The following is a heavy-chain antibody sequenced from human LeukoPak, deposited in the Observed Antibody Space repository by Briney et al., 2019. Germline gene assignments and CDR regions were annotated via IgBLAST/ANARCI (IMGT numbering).Heavy chain of an antibody. D-gene: IGHD2-15*01. CDR1: GFPFSNYE. J-gene: IGHJ6*03. V-gene: IGHV3-48*03. CDR2: ISSSESDI. Sequence: GGSLRLFCAASGFPFSNYEMLWVRQARGKGRVWFAYISSSESDIYYADSVKGRLTNSRANAKNSLYLQMNSLRAEDTAVYYCAKDRCSSGIGCYYYYMDVWGKGTTVTISS. CDR3: AKDRCSSGIGCYYYYMDV.